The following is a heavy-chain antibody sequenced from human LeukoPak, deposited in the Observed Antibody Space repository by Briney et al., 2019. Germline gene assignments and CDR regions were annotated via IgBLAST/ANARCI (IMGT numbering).Heavy chain of an antibody. CDR1: GGSFSGYY. V-gene: IGHV4-34*01. D-gene: IGHD6-13*01. J-gene: IGHJ6*04. Sequence: SETLSLTCAVYGGSFSGYYWSWIRQPPGKGLEWTGEINHSGSTNYNPPLKSRVTISVDTSKNQFSLKLSSVTAADTAVYYCARGYSSSWYYYYYGMDVWGKGTTVTVSS. CDR2: INHSGST. CDR3: ARGYSSSWYYYYYGMDV.